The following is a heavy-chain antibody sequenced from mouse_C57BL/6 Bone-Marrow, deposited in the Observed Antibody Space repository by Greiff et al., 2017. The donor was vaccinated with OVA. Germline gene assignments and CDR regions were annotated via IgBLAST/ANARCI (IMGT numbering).Heavy chain of an antibody. CDR3: AREGSYYGSRRFAY. D-gene: IGHD1-1*01. CDR1: GYTFTSYW. CDR2: IYPGSGST. V-gene: IGHV1-55*01. Sequence: QVQLQQSGAELVKPGASVKMSCKASGYTFTSYWITWVKQRPGQGLEWIGDIYPGSGSTNYNEKFKSKATLTVDTSSSTAYMQLSSLTSEDSAVYYCAREGSYYGSRRFAYWGQGTLVTVSA. J-gene: IGHJ3*01.